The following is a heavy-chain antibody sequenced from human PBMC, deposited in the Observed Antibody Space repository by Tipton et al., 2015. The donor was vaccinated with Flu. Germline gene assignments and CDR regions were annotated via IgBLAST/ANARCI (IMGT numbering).Heavy chain of an antibody. V-gene: IGHV4-59*01. D-gene: IGHD3-3*01. CDR3: ARLRFLEWLLGGVRGAFVS. Sequence: LRLSCTVSGGSISSYYWSWIRQPPGKGLEWIGYIYYSGSTNYNPSLKSRVTISLDTSENQFSLKLSSVTAADTAVYYCARLRFLEWLLGGVRGAFVSWGQGTLVAVSS. J-gene: IGHJ4*02. CDR2: IYYSGST. CDR1: GGSISSYY.